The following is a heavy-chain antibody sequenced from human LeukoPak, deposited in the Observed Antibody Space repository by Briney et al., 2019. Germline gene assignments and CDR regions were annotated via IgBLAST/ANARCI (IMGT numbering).Heavy chain of an antibody. CDR2: IYYSGST. CDR3: ARGIGYCSGGSCSDLYYYYMDV. Sequence: SETLSLTCTVSGGSISSYYWSWIRQPPGKGLEWIGYIYYSGSTNYNPSLKSRGTISVDTSKNQFSLKLSSVTAADTAVYYCARGIGYCSGGSCSDLYYYYMDVWGKGTTVTVSS. V-gene: IGHV4-59*01. D-gene: IGHD2-15*01. CDR1: GGSISSYY. J-gene: IGHJ6*03.